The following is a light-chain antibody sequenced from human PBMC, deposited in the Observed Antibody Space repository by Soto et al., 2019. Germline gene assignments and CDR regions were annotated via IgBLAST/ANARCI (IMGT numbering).Light chain of an antibody. CDR1: QSVSSSY. J-gene: IGKJ4*01. V-gene: IGKV3-20*01. CDR3: QQYSNSPLT. CDR2: GAS. Sequence: EIVLTQSPGTLSLSPGERATLSCRASQSVSSSYLAWYQQKPGQAPRLLIYGASSRATGIPDRFSGSGSGTDFTLTISRLEPEDFAVYHCQQYSNSPLTFGGGTKVEV.